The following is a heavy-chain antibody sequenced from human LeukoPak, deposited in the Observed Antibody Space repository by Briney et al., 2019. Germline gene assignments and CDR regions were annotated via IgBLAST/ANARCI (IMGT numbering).Heavy chain of an antibody. CDR2: ISVTSTT. CDR1: GFTFSDHY. D-gene: IGHD2-21*02. Sequence: GGSLRLSCAASGFTFSDHYMDWVRQAPGKGLDWVSSISVTSTTYYLDSVKGRFTISRDKSKNALYLQMNSLGAEDTALYYCAKCNLDDCREGFDIWGQGTMVTVSS. V-gene: IGHV3-69-1*01. CDR3: AKCNLDDCREGFDI. J-gene: IGHJ3*02.